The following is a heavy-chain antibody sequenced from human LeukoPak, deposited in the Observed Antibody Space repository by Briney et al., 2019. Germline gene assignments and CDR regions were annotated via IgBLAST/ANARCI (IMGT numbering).Heavy chain of an antibody. V-gene: IGHV3-23*01. CDR2: ISGSGGST. D-gene: IGHD3-16*02. CDR3: AKRVGSYHFDS. Sequence: GGSLRLSCAASGFTFSAYAMSWVRQAPGKGLEWLSYISGSGGSTYYADSVKGRFTISRDNSKNTLYLQMNSLRAEDTALYYCAKRVGSYHFDSWGQGTLVTVSS. CDR1: GFTFSAYA. J-gene: IGHJ4*02.